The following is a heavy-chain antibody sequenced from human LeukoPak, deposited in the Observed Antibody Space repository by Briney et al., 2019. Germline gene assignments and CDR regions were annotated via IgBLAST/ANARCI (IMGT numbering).Heavy chain of an antibody. D-gene: IGHD2-21*02. Sequence: GASVKVSCKVSGYTLTELSMHWVRQAPGKGLEWMGGFDPEDGETIYAQKFQGRVTMTEDTSTDTAYMELSSLRSDDTAVYYCAINWGYCGGDCPAHAFDIWGQGTMVTVSS. CDR3: AINWGYCGGDCPAHAFDI. CDR2: FDPEDGET. CDR1: GYTLTELS. V-gene: IGHV1-24*01. J-gene: IGHJ3*02.